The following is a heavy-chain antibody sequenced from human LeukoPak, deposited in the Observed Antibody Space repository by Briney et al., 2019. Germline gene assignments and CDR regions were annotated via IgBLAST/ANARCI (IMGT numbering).Heavy chain of an antibody. CDR1: GFTFSSYE. CDR3: ARGPSGYHNT. Sequence: PGGSLRLSCAASGFTFSSYEMNWVRQAPGEGLEWVSYISSSGSTIYYADSVKGRFTISRDNSKNTLYLQMNSLRAEDTAVYYCARGPSGYHNTGGQGTLVTVSS. V-gene: IGHV3-48*03. CDR2: ISSSGSTI. J-gene: IGHJ4*02. D-gene: IGHD5-12*01.